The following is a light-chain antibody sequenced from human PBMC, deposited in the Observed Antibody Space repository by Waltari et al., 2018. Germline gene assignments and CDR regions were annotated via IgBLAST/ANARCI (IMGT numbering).Light chain of an antibody. J-gene: IGLJ3*02. CDR1: RSNIGSNY. CDR3: AAWDDSLSGRV. CDR2: RNN. V-gene: IGLV1-47*01. Sequence: QSVLTQPPSASGTPGQRVTISCSGTRSNIGSNYLYWYQQPPGTAPKLLIYRNNQRPSGVPDRFSGSKSGTSASLAISGLRSEDEADYYCAAWDDSLSGRVFGGGTKVTVL.